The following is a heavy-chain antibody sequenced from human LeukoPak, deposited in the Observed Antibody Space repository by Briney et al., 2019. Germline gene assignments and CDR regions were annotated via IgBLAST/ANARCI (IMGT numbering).Heavy chain of an antibody. CDR2: IHSDTNTI. CDR3: ARVPYSSAWDS. D-gene: IGHD6-25*01. Sequence: QPGGSLRLSCVASGFTFSSYSMTWVRQAPGKGLDWVSYIHSDTNTIYYVDSVKGRFTISRDNAKNSLYLQMNSLRVDDTAVYYCARVPYSSAWDSWGQGTLVTVSS. J-gene: IGHJ4*02. CDR1: GFTFSSYS. V-gene: IGHV3-48*01.